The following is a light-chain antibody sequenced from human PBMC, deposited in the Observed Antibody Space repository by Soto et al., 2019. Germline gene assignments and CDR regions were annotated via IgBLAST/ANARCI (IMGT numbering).Light chain of an antibody. Sequence: EIVXTXXPXXXSXSXGERATLSCRASQSVYSSYLAWYQHKPGQAPRLLIYGASSRATGIPDRFSGSGSGTDFTLTISKLEPEDFAVYYCQQYGSSPWTFGQGTKVEIK. J-gene: IGKJ1*01. CDR2: GAS. CDR3: QQYGSSPWT. V-gene: IGKV3-20*01. CDR1: QSVYSSY.